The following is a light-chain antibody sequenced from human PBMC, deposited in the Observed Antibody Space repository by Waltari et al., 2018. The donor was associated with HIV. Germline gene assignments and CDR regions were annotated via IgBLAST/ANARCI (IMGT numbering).Light chain of an antibody. V-gene: IGLV2-14*01. CDR1: TRHAGAYKF. CDR2: EVT. Sequence: QSALPPPAPVSGSPGQSITLSCTGTTRHAGAYKFVHWYQQRPDKAPKLMIYEVTYRPSGVSNRFSGSKSGNTAYLTISGLQPEDEADYYCSSYTSSVTLIFGTGTKVTVL. CDR3: SSYTSSVTLI. J-gene: IGLJ1*01.